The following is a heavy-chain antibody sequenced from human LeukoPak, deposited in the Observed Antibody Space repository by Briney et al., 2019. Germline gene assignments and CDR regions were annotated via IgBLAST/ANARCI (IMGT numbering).Heavy chain of an antibody. CDR3: ARHKSPAAFDI. J-gene: IGHJ3*02. CDR1: GYSFTSYW. CDR2: IYPGDSDT. Sequence: GESLKISCKGSGYSFTSYWIGWVRQMPGKGLEWMGIIYPGDSDTKYSPSFQGQVTFSTDKSISTAYLQWSSLKASDTAIYYCARHKSPAAFDIWGQGTMVTVSS. V-gene: IGHV5-51*01.